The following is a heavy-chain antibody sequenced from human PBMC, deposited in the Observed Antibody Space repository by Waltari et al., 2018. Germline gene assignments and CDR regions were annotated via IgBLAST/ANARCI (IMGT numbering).Heavy chain of an antibody. J-gene: IGHJ4*02. V-gene: IGHV4-34*01. Sequence: QVQLQQWGAGLLKPSETLSLTCAVYSGSFSGYYWSWIRQPPGKGLEGIGEINHSGSTNYNQSLKSRGTISVERSKNQFSLKLGSVTAAETAVYYWARGYVPGGYFDYWGQGTLVTVSS. D-gene: IGHD3-10*01. CDR3: ARGYVPGGYFDY. CDR1: SGSFSGYY. CDR2: INHSGST.